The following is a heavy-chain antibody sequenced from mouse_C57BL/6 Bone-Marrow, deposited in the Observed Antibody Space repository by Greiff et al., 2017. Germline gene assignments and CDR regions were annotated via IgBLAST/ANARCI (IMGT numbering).Heavy chain of an antibody. J-gene: IGHJ1*03. CDR1: GFTFSDYG. Sequence: VQLKESGGGLVQPGGSLKLSCAASGFTFSDYGMAWVRQAPRKGPGWVAFISNLAYSIYYADTVTGRFPISRENAKNTLYLEMSSLRSEDTAMYYCARRDWYWYFDVWGTGTTVTVSS. CDR3: ARRDWYWYFDV. V-gene: IGHV5-15*01. CDR2: ISNLAYSI. D-gene: IGHD4-1*01.